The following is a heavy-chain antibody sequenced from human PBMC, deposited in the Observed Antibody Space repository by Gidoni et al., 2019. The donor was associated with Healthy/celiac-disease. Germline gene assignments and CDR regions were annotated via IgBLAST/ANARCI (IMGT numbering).Heavy chain of an antibody. V-gene: IGHV5-51*01. CDR3: AGQAAYCGVDFRESLKYYYDSSGYCETYAFDI. CDR1: GYRFTSYW. Sequence: EAQLVQSGAEVKTPGASLKVSCKCSGYRFTSYWLGCVRQMPRKGLSWMGIIDPGDSDTRYSPSFQGQVTFSAEKSISTAYLQCSSLKASDTAMYYCAGQAAYCGVDFRESLKYYYDSSGYCETYAFDIWGQGTMVTVSS. J-gene: IGHJ3*02. CDR2: IDPGDSDT. D-gene: IGHD3-22*01.